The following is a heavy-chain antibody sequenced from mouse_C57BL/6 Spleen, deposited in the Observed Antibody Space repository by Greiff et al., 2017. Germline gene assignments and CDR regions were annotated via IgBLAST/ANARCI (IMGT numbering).Heavy chain of an antibody. Sequence: EVMLVESGGGLVKPGGSLKLSCAASGFTFSDYGMHWVRQAPEKGLEWVAYISSGSSTIYYADTVKGRFTISRDNAKHTLFLQMTRLRSEDTAMYYCARNYYGKDAMDYWGQGTSVTVSS. V-gene: IGHV5-17*01. CDR3: ARNYYGKDAMDY. CDR2: ISSGSSTI. J-gene: IGHJ4*01. D-gene: IGHD1-1*01. CDR1: GFTFSDYG.